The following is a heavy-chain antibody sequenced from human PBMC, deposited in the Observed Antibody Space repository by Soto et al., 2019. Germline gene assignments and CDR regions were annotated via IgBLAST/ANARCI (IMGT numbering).Heavy chain of an antibody. D-gene: IGHD6-19*01. Sequence: PGGSLRLSCAASGFTFSSYGMHWVRQAPGKGLEWVAVIWYDGSNKYYADSVKGRFTISRDNSKNTLYLQMNSLRAEDTAVYYCARIPRRLDGYYFDYWGQGTLVTVS. J-gene: IGHJ4*02. CDR1: GFTFSSYG. CDR2: IWYDGSNK. V-gene: IGHV3-33*01. CDR3: ARIPRRLDGYYFDY.